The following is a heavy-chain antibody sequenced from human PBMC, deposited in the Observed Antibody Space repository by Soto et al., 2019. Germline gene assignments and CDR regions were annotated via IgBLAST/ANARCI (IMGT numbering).Heavy chain of an antibody. CDR1: GGSISSYY. Sequence: PSETLSLTCTVSGGSISSYYWSWIRQPPGKGLEWIGYIYYSGSTNYNPSLKSRVTISVDTSKNQFSLKLSSVTAADTAVYYCARHALGYCSGGSCYSGNWFDPWGQGTLVTVSS. J-gene: IGHJ5*02. CDR2: IYYSGST. CDR3: ARHALGYCSGGSCYSGNWFDP. D-gene: IGHD2-15*01. V-gene: IGHV4-59*08.